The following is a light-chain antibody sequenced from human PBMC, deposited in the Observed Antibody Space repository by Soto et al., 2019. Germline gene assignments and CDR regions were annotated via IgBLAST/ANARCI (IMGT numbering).Light chain of an antibody. J-gene: IGKJ1*01. Sequence: DIQMTQSPSPLSASVGDRVTITCRASQSISNYLNWYQQKPGKAPKLLMYAASSLQSGVPSRFSGSGSGTDFTLTISSLQPEDSATYYCQQSYSTPRTFGQGTKVEIK. CDR1: QSISNY. V-gene: IGKV1-39*01. CDR2: AAS. CDR3: QQSYSTPRT.